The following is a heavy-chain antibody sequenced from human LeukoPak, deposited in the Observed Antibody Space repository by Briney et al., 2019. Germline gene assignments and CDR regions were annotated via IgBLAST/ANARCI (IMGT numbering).Heavy chain of an antibody. D-gene: IGHD4-17*01. CDR3: ATSMTTEFFWFDP. V-gene: IGHV4-34*01. CDR1: GESFSGYY. Sequence: SETLSLTCAVYGESFSGYYWSWIRQPPGKGLEWIGEINHSGSTNYNPSLKSRVTISVDTSKNQFSLKLSSVTAADTAVYYCATSMTTEFFWFDPWGQGTLVTVSS. CDR2: INHSGST. J-gene: IGHJ5*02.